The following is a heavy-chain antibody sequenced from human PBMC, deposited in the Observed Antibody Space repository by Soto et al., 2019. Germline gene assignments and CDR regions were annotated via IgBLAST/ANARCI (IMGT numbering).Heavy chain of an antibody. J-gene: IGHJ5*02. D-gene: IGHD3-3*01. V-gene: IGHV3-33*01. CDR2: IWYDGSNK. CDR3: ARGAVLRARLIWFDP. CDR1: GFTFSSYG. Sequence: QVQLVESGGGVVQPGRSLRLSCAASGFTFSSYGMHWVRQAPGKGLEWVAVIWYDGSNKYYADSVKGRFTISRDNSKNTLYLQMNSLRAEDTAVYYCARGAVLRARLIWFDPWGQGTLVTVSS.